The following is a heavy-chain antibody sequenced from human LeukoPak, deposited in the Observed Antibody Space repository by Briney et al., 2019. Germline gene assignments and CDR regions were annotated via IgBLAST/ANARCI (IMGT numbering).Heavy chain of an antibody. CDR2: INAGNGNT. CDR3: ARVRSVVVPAAIVNAFDI. J-gene: IGHJ3*02. Sequence: ASVKVSCKASGYTFTSYAMHWVRQAPGQRLEWMGWINAGNGNTKYSQKFQGRVTITRDTSASTAYMELSSLRSEDTAVYYCARVRSVVVPAAIVNAFDIWGQGTMVTVSS. V-gene: IGHV1-3*01. D-gene: IGHD2-2*02. CDR1: GYTFTSYA.